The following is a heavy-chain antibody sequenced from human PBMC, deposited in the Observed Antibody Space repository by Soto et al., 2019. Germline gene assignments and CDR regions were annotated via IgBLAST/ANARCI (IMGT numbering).Heavy chain of an antibody. CDR1: GFTFSSYA. Sequence: EVQLLESGGGLVQPGGSLRLSCAASGFTFSSYAMSWVRQAPGKGLEWVSAISGSGGSTYYADSVKGRFTISRDNSKNPLYLPMNSLRAEDTAVYYCAKDKKYCSSTSCYTVFDYWGQGTLVTVSS. J-gene: IGHJ4*02. CDR3: AKDKKYCSSTSCYTVFDY. D-gene: IGHD2-2*02. CDR2: ISGSGGST. V-gene: IGHV3-23*01.